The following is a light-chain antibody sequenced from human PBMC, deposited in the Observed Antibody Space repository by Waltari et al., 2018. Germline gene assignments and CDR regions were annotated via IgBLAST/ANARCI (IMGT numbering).Light chain of an antibody. J-gene: IGKJ2*03. CDR1: QSISNY. V-gene: IGKV1-5*03. Sequence: DIQMTQSPSTLSASVGDTITITCRASQSISNYLAWYQQKPGKAPKLLIDKASTSGSGVPSRFSGSGSGTEFTLTINSLQPDDFATYYCQQYNTYSSFGQGTKLEIK. CDR3: QQYNTYSS. CDR2: KAS.